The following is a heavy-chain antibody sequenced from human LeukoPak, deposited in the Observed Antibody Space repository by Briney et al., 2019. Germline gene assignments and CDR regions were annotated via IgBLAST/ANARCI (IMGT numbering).Heavy chain of an antibody. Sequence: LGGSLRLSCAASGFTFSSYEMNWVRQAPGKGLEWVSYISSSGRTMYSADSVKGRFTISRDNAKNSLYLQLNSLRAEDTAVYYCAREGPVYYDSSDYSNSLDYWGQGTLVTVSS. CDR1: GFTFSSYE. D-gene: IGHD3-22*01. V-gene: IGHV3-48*03. J-gene: IGHJ4*02. CDR2: ISSSGRTM. CDR3: AREGPVYYDSSDYSNSLDY.